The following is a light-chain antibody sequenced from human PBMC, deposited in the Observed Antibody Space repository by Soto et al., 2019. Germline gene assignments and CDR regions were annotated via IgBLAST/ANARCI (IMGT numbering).Light chain of an antibody. CDR2: GAP. CDR1: RSVGRN. CDR3: QQYNHWPPLT. J-gene: IGKJ4*01. Sequence: EIVMTQSPATLSLPPGERATPSGRASRSVGRNLAGYRQKPGQAPRPLIYGAPTRATGIPARFSGSGSGTEFTLTISSLQSEDFAIYSWQQYNHWPPLTFGGGTKVEIK. V-gene: IGKV3-15*01.